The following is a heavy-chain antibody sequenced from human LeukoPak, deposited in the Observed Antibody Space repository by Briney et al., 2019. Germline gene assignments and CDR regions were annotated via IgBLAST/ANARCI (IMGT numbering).Heavy chain of an antibody. D-gene: IGHD3-22*01. CDR2: IGTAGDT. V-gene: IGHV3-13*01. CDR3: ARATSFGDYDSSGYSYGFFDY. Sequence: GGSLRLSCAASGFTFSSYDMHWVRQATGKGLEWVSAIGTAGDTYYPGSVKGRFTISRENAKNSLYLQMDSLRAGDTAVYYCARATSFGDYDSSGYSYGFFDYWGQGTLVTVSS. CDR1: GFTFSSYD. J-gene: IGHJ4*02.